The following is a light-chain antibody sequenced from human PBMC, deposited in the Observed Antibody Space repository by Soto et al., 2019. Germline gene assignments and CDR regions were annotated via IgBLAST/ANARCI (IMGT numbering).Light chain of an antibody. CDR3: QQRSNWPWT. J-gene: IGKJ1*01. V-gene: IGKV3-11*01. Sequence: EIVLTQSPGTLSVSPGERVTLSCRASQSVSSYLAWYQQKPGQAPRLLIYDASNRATGIPARFSGSGSGTDFTLTISILEPEDFAVYYCQQRSNWPWTFGQGTKVDIK. CDR2: DAS. CDR1: QSVSSY.